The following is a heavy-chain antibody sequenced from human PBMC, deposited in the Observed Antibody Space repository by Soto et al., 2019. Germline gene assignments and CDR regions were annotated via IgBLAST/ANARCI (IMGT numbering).Heavy chain of an antibody. CDR3: AKDAPGSGWLSDY. D-gene: IGHD3-22*01. J-gene: IGHJ4*02. Sequence: QAGGSLRLSCAASGFTFSIYAMSWVRQAPGKGLEWVSTIGGSGGGASYADIVRGRFTISRDNSQNTLYLQMNSLRAEDTAVYYCAKDAPGSGWLSDYWGQGTLVT. CDR2: IGGSGGGA. V-gene: IGHV3-23*01. CDR1: GFTFSIYA.